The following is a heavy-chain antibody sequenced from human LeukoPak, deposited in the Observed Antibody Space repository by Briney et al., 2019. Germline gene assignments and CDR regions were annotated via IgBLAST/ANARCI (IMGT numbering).Heavy chain of an antibody. V-gene: IGHV4-34*01. Sequence: PSETLSLTCAVYGGSFSGYYWSWIRQPPGKGLEWIGEINHSGSTNYNPSLKSRVTISVDTSKNQFSLKLGSVTAADTAVYYCARGGADYYDSSGPNTPFDYWGQGTLVTVSS. J-gene: IGHJ4*02. CDR2: INHSGST. CDR3: ARGGADYYDSSGPNTPFDY. CDR1: GGSFSGYY. D-gene: IGHD3-22*01.